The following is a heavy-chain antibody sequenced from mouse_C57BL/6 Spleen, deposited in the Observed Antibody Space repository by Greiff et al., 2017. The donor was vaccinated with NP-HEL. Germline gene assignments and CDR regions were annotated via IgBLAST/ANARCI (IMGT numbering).Heavy chain of an antibody. CDR1: GFTFSSYT. D-gene: IGHD1-1*01. V-gene: IGHV5-9*01. CDR2: ISGGGGNT. CDR3: ARGDYYGSSYYFDY. J-gene: IGHJ2*01. Sequence: EVKLQESGGGLVKPGGSLKLSCAASGFTFSSYTMSWVRQTPEKRLEWVATISGGGGNTYYPDSVKGRFTISRDNAKNTLYLQMSSLQSEDTALYYCARGDYYGSSYYFDYWGQGTTLTVSS.